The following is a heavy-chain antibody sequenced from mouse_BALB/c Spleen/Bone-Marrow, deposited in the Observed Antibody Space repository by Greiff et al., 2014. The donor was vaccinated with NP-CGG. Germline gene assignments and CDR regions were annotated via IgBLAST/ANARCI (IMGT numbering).Heavy chain of an antibody. V-gene: IGHV1-18*01. J-gene: IGHJ3*01. CDR3: ARRQLGPAWFAY. D-gene: IGHD3-2*01. Sequence: LQQSRPELVKPGTSVKISCKTSGYTFTEYTIHWVKQSHGKSLEWIGGINPNNGVTAYNQKFRGKATLTVDKSSSTAYMELRSLTSEDSAVYYCARRQLGPAWFAYWGQGTLVTVSA. CDR1: GYTFTEYT. CDR2: INPNNGVT.